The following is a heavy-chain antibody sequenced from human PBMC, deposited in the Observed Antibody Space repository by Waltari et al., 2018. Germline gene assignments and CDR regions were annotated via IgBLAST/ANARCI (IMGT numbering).Heavy chain of an antibody. J-gene: IGHJ4*02. CDR3: ARGSSSSFDS. Sequence: QVQLQQSGPGLVKPSQTLSLTCAVSGDSVSVNSAAAWNWIRQSQSGGLEWLVRTYYRSKWSNEHAVSVRSRITINPDTSKNQFSLHLNSVTPEHTAVYYCARGSSSSFDSWGQGILVTVSS. CDR1: GDSVSVNSAAA. D-gene: IGHD6-13*01. V-gene: IGHV6-1*01. CDR2: TYYRSKWSN.